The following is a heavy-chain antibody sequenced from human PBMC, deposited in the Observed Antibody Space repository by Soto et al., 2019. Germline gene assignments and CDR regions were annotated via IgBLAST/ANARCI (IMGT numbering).Heavy chain of an antibody. D-gene: IGHD2-2*01. CDR3: ARVVVPAAMPRRRYYYYMDV. J-gene: IGHJ6*03. Sequence: ASVNRAGQTSGYTNTVDDSGWVRKTKRQGLEWMGWMNPNSGNTGYAQKFQGRVTMTRNTSISTAYMELSSLRSEDTAVYYCARVVVPAAMPRRRYYYYMDVWGKGTTVTVSS. V-gene: IGHV1-8*01. CDR1: GYTNTVDD. CDR2: MNPNSGNT.